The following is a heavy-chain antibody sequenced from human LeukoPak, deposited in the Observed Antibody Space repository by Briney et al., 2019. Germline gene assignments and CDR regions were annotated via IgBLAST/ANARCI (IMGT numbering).Heavy chain of an antibody. Sequence: GESLKISCKGSGYRFTSDWVGWVRQMPGKGLEWMGIIYPGDSDTRYSPSFQGQVTISANKSVNTAYLQWSSLKASDTAMYYCARLSGRVVCSAGSCYIDSWGQGTLVTVSS. D-gene: IGHD2-15*01. CDR1: GYRFTSDW. CDR3: ARLSGRVVCSAGSCYIDS. V-gene: IGHV5-51*01. CDR2: IYPGDSDT. J-gene: IGHJ4*02.